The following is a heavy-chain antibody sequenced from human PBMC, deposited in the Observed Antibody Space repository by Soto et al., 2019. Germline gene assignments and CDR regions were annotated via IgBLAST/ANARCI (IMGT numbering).Heavy chain of an antibody. CDR2: ISWNSGSI. Sequence: DVQLVESGGGLVQPGRSLRLSCAASGFTFDDYAMHWVRQAPGKGLEWVSGISWNSGSIGYADSVKGRFTISRDNAKNSLYLQMKSLSAEDTALYDCAKVGFHSEDDAFDIWGQGTMVTVSS. J-gene: IGHJ3*02. CDR1: GFTFDDYA. V-gene: IGHV3-9*01. CDR3: AKVGFHSEDDAFDI. D-gene: IGHD1-26*01.